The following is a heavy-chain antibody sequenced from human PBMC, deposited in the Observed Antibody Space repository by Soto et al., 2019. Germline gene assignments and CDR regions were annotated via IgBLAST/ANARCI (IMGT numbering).Heavy chain of an antibody. CDR3: ARDRVVTGNAFDY. Sequence: GGSLRLSCAASGFSFRSYGMHWVRQAPGKGLEWVAVISYDGSNIYYADSVKGRFTISRDNSKNTLYLQMNSLRAEDTAVYHCARDRVVTGNAFDYWGQGTLVTVSS. CDR1: GFSFRSYG. J-gene: IGHJ4*02. CDR2: ISYDGSNI. D-gene: IGHD2-21*02. V-gene: IGHV3-30*03.